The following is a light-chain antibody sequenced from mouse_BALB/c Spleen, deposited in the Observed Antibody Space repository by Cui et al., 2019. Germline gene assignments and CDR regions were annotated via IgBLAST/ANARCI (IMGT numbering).Light chain of an antibody. CDR1: ENIYSY. J-gene: IGKJ2*01. V-gene: IGKV12-44*01. Sequence: DIQMTQSPASLSASVGEPVTITCRASENIYSYLAWYQQKQGKSPQLLVYNAKTLAEGVPSRFSGSGSGTQFSLKINSLQPEDFGSYYCQHHYGTPYTFGGGTKLEIK. CDR2: NAK. CDR3: QHHYGTPYT.